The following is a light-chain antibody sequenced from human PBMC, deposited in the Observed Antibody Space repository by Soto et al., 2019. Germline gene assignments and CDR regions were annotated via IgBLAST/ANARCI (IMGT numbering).Light chain of an antibody. Sequence: DIPMTQSPTSLSASVGDSVTITCRASQDIRNFVAWYQQKPGKAPKLLIYAASTLQSGVPSRFSGSGSGTDFTLTINSLQPEDVATYSCQKYSSVPVFGPGTKVEIK. CDR1: QDIRNF. J-gene: IGKJ3*01. V-gene: IGKV1-27*01. CDR2: AAS. CDR3: QKYSSVPV.